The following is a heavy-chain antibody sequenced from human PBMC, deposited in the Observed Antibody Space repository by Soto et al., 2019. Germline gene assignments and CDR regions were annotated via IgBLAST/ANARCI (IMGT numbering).Heavy chain of an antibody. CDR1: GGTFSSYT. D-gene: IGHD3-10*01. Sequence: SVKVSCKASGGTFSSYTISWVRQAPGQGLEWMGRIIPILGIANYAQKFQGRVTITADKSTSTAYMELSSLRSEDTAVYYCAKADYYGSGSYSPDDAFDIWGQGTMVTVSS. CDR3: AKADYYGSGSYSPDDAFDI. V-gene: IGHV1-69*02. CDR2: IIPILGIA. J-gene: IGHJ3*02.